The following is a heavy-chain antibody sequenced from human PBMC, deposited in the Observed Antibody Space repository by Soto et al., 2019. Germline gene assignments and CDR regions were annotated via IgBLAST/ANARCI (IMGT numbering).Heavy chain of an antibody. CDR2: IHYNGNT. CDR3: ARYSGSGHARIMDV. Sequence: SETLSLTCTVSNGSVSSGSYYWNWIRQPPGRGLEWIGYIHYNGNTNYNPALRSRLTLSVDTSKNQFSLKLTSVTAADAAVYYCARYSGSGHARIMDVWGHGTTVTVSS. V-gene: IGHV4-61*01. D-gene: IGHD1-26*01. CDR1: NGSVSSGSYY. J-gene: IGHJ6*02.